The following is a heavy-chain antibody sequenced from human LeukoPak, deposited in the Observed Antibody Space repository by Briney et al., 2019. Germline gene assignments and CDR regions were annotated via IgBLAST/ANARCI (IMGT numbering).Heavy chain of an antibody. Sequence: GGSLRLSCAASGFTFSSYAMSWVRQAPGKGLEWVSAISGSGGSTYYADSVEGRFTISRDNSKNTLYLQMNSLRAEDTAVYYCAKDRVRGYYGSGSYLLFDYWGQGTLVTVSS. D-gene: IGHD3-10*01. CDR2: ISGSGGST. J-gene: IGHJ4*02. CDR3: AKDRVRGYYGSGSYLLFDY. CDR1: GFTFSSYA. V-gene: IGHV3-23*01.